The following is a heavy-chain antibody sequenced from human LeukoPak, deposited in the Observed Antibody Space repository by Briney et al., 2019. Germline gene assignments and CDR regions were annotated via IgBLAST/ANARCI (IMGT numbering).Heavy chain of an antibody. D-gene: IGHD3-22*01. CDR2: INPSGGST. V-gene: IGHV1-46*01. J-gene: IGHJ4*02. CDR1: GYTFTSYY. Sequence: ASVKVSFKASGYTFTSYYMHWVRQAPGQGLEWMGIINPSGGSTSYAQKFQGRVTMTRDTSTSTVYMELSSLRSEDTAVYYCAIHVGKYYDSSGYYDYWGQGTLVTVSS. CDR3: AIHVGKYYDSSGYYDY.